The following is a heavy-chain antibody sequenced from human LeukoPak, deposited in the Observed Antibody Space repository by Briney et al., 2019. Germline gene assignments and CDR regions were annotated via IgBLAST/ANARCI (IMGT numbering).Heavy chain of an antibody. D-gene: IGHD3-10*01. CDR1: GASISSYY. CDR3: AARGGWFREFYPDAFDI. CDR2: IYYSGST. V-gene: IGHV4-59*01. J-gene: IGHJ3*02. Sequence: SETLSLTCTVSGASISSYYWSWIRQPPGKGLEWIGYIYYSGSTNYNPSLKSRVTISVDTSKNQFSLKLISVTAADTAVYYCAARGGWFREFYPDAFDIWGQGTMVTVSS.